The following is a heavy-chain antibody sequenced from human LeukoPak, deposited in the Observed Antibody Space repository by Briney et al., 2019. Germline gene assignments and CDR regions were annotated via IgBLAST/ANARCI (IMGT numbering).Heavy chain of an antibody. Sequence: SETLSLTCTVSGGSISSYYWSWIRQPAGKGLEWIGRIYNSGSTNYNPSLKSRVTISIDTSKNQFSLKLSSLTAADTAIYYCARGIESYGDYGYWGQGILVTVSS. CDR2: IYNSGST. CDR3: ARGIESYGDYGY. V-gene: IGHV4-4*07. J-gene: IGHJ4*02. CDR1: GGSISSYY. D-gene: IGHD4-17*01.